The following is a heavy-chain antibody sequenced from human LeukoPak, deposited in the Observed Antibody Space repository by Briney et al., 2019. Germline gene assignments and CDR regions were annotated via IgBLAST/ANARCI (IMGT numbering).Heavy chain of an antibody. D-gene: IGHD3-22*01. Sequence: GESLKISCKASGYNFNTSWIGRVRQMPGKGLEWMGIIYPGDSDTRYSPSFQGQVTISADKSISTAYLQWSSLKASDTAMYYCARGRVRMIPRPSDYWGQGTLVTVSS. CDR3: ARGRVRMIPRPSDY. CDR2: IYPGDSDT. CDR1: GYNFNTSW. J-gene: IGHJ4*02. V-gene: IGHV5-51*01.